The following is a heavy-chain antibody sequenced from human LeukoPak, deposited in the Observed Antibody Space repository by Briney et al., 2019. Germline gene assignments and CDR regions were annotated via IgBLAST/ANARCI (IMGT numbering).Heavy chain of an antibody. D-gene: IGHD2-21*02. CDR3: ARGVTWNYLNY. CDR2: IYTSGST. Sequence: SETLSLTCTVSGGSISSSSYYWHWIRQSAGAGLEWIGRIYTSGSTNYNPSLKSRVTISLDTSRNQFSLQLSSVTAADTAVYYCARGVTWNYLNYWGQGTLVTVSS. V-gene: IGHV4-61*02. J-gene: IGHJ4*02. CDR1: GGSISSSSYY.